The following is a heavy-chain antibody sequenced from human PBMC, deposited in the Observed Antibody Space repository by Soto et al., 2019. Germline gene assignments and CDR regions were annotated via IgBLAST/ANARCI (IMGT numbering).Heavy chain of an antibody. J-gene: IGHJ4*02. CDR2: IYYSGST. CDR3: ARDSGRSGSYYNPFDY. V-gene: IGHV4-30-4*01. D-gene: IGHD3-10*01. Sequence: SETLSLTCTVSGGSISSGDYYWSWIRQPPGKGLEWIGYIYYSGSTYYNPSLKSRVTISVDTSKNQFSLKLSSLTAADPAVYYCARDSGRSGSYYNPFDYWGQATLVTVSS. CDR1: GGSISSGDYY.